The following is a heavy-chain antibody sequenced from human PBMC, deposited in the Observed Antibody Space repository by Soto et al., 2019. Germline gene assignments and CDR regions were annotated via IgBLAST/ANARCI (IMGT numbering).Heavy chain of an antibody. J-gene: IGHJ4*02. CDR3: ASVTFGGIVLAH. Sequence: TLSLTCNVSAASFSKYYWTCIRQSPGKGLEWIGYIYFNGNTNYNPSLKRRVTMSIDTSKKQFSLNLSSVTAADTAVYYCASVTFGGIVLAHWGQGALVTVSS. CDR1: AASFSKYY. CDR2: IYFNGNT. D-gene: IGHD3-16*01. V-gene: IGHV4-59*01.